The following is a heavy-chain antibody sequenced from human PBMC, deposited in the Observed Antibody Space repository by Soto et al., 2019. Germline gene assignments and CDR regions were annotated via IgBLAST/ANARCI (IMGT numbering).Heavy chain of an antibody. Sequence: XVQVSCRASGGTFSSYAISWVRHAPGQGLEWMGGIIPISGTANYAQKFQGRVTITADESTSTAYMELSSLRSEDTAVYYCARDQRGNYYYYGMDVWGQGTTVTVSS. V-gene: IGHV1-69*13. J-gene: IGHJ6*02. CDR1: GGTFSSYA. CDR3: ARDQRGNYYYYGMDV. CDR2: IIPISGTA. D-gene: IGHD3-10*01.